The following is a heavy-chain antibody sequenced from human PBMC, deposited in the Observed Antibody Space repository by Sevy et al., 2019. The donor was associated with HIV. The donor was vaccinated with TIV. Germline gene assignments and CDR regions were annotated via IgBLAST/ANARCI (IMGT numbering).Heavy chain of an antibody. CDR3: ARERFLEWLFRFMDV. Sequence: GESLKISCAASGFTVSSNYMSWVRQAPGKGLEWVSVIYSGGSQYYADSVKGRFTISRDNSKNTRYLQMNSLGAEDTAVYYCARERFLEWLFRFMDVWGQGTTVTVSS. CDR2: IYSGGSQ. V-gene: IGHV3-66*01. D-gene: IGHD3-3*01. J-gene: IGHJ6*02. CDR1: GFTVSSNY.